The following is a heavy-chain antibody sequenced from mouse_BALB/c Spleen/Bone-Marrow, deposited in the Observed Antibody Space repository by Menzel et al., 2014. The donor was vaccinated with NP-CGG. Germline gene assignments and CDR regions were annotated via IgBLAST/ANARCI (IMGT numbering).Heavy chain of an antibody. V-gene: IGHV5-9-3*01. CDR1: GFTFSTYA. CDR2: ISRGGSYI. J-gene: IGHJ1*01. D-gene: IGHD2-1*01. Sequence: DVHLVESGGGLVKPGGSLKLSCAASGFTFSTYAMSWVRQTPEKRLEWVATISRGGSYIYYPDSAKGRFTISRDNAKNTLYLQMSSLGSEDTAIYYCARRYGNYGNFDVWGAGTTVTVSS. CDR3: ARRYGNYGNFDV.